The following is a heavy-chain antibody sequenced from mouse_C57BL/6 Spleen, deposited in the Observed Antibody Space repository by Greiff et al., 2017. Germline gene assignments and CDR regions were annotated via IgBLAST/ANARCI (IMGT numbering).Heavy chain of an antibody. J-gene: IGHJ4*01. CDR1: GFNIKDDY. CDR2: IDPENGDT. CDR3: TTGRRGAMEY. Sequence: VQLQQSGAELVRPGASVKLSCTASGFNIKDDYMHWVKQRPEQGLEWIGWIDPENGDTEYASKFQGKATITADTSSNTAYLQLSSLTSEDTAVYYCTTGRRGAMEYWGQGTSVTVSS. D-gene: IGHD2-12*01. V-gene: IGHV14-4*01.